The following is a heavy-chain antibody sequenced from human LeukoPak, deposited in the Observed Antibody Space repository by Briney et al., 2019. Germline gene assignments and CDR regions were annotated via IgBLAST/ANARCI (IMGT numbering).Heavy chain of an antibody. CDR1: GGNFGNYV. CDR2: ITPFFGVA. CDR3: ARDTDEEYSSSSDGLAV. D-gene: IGHD6-6*01. J-gene: IGHJ6*02. Sequence: SVKVSCKASGGNFGNYVIHWVRQAPGQGLEWMGRITPFFGVANYAQTFRDRVTFTADKITNTAYMQISSLKSEDTAVYFCARDTDEEYSSSSDGLAVWGQGTTVTVSS. V-gene: IGHV1-69*04.